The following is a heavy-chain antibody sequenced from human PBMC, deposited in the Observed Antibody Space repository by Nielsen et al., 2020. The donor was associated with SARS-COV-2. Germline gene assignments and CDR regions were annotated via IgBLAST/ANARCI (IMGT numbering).Heavy chain of an antibody. D-gene: IGHD3-22*01. V-gene: IGHV4-39*01. CDR2: IYYSGST. Sequence: SETLSLTCTVSGGSISSYYWGWIRQPPGKGLEWIGSIYYSGSTYYNPSLKSRVTISVDTSKNQFSLKLSSVTAADTAVYYCARQSGITMIVVVTPWFDYWGQGTLVTVSS. J-gene: IGHJ4*02. CDR1: GGSISSYY. CDR3: ARQSGITMIVVVTPWFDY.